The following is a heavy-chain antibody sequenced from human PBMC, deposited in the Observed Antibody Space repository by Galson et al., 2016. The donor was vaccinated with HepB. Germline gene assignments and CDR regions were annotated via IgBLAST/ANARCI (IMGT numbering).Heavy chain of an antibody. CDR2: ISYGGNND. Sequence: SLRLSCAASGFTFSSYGMHWVRQAPGKGLEWVAFISYGGNNDYYVDSVKGRFTISRGNSKNTLYLQMNSLRHEDTAVYYCARACSGGRCYSGWGQGTLVTVSS. D-gene: IGHD2-15*01. CDR3: ARACSGGRCYSG. CDR1: GFTFSSYG. V-gene: IGHV3-30*19. J-gene: IGHJ4*02.